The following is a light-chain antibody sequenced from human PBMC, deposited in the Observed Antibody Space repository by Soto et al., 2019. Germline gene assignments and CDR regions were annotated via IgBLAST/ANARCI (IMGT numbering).Light chain of an antibody. V-gene: IGKV1-39*01. CDR3: QQSYSTLVT. CDR2: TAS. CDR1: QNISIY. J-gene: IGKJ3*01. Sequence: DIQMTQSPSSLSASVGYRVTISCRASQNISIYLNWYQQKPGKAPKLLIYTASSLEGGVPSRISGSGSGTDFTLTISSLQPEDSATYYCQQSYSTLVTFGPGTKVDIK.